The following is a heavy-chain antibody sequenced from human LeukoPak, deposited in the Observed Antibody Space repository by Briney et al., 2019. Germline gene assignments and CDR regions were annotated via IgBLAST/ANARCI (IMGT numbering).Heavy chain of an antibody. J-gene: IGHJ5*02. V-gene: IGHV6-1*01. CDR2: IYDRSKWYS. CDR1: GDSVSGGSAG. D-gene: IGHD3-10*01. Sequence: SQTLSLTCAIYGDSVSGGSAGWNWIRQSPSRGLEWRGRIYDRSKWYSDYAISLKSRITINPDTSRNQFSLQLNSVTHDDTAVYYCTGGGLVRGTLHWFDPWGQGTLVSVSS. CDR3: TGGGLVRGTLHWFDP.